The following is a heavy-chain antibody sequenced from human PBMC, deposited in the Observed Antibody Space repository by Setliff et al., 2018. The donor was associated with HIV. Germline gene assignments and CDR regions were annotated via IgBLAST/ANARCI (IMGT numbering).Heavy chain of an antibody. Sequence: LSLTCTVSGGSISSYYWSWIRQPPGKGLEWIGYIDNSGSTNYNPSLKSRVTISVDTSKNQISLKLSSVTAADTAMYYCARGRDKYGPIDYWGQGTLVTVSS. V-gene: IGHV4-4*09. J-gene: IGHJ4*02. CDR3: ARGRDKYGPIDY. CDR1: GGSISSYY. CDR2: IDNSGST. D-gene: IGHD3-10*01.